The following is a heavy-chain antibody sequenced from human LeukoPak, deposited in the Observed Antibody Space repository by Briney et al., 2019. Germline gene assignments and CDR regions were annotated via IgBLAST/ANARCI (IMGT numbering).Heavy chain of an antibody. D-gene: IGHD3-10*01. V-gene: IGHV4-34*01. CDR1: GGSFSGYY. CDR3: ARSVGYYGSWFDP. J-gene: IGHJ5*02. CDR2: INHSGST. Sequence: PSETLSLTCAVYGGSFSGYYWSWIRQPPGKGREWIGEINHSGSTNYNPTLKSRVTISVDTSKNQFSLQLSSVTAADTAVYYCARSVGYYGSWFDPWGQGTLVTVSS.